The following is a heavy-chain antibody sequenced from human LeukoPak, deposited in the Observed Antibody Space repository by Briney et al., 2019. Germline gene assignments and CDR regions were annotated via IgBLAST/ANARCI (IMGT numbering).Heavy chain of an antibody. CDR1: GDSIRSSSYY. CDR2: VYYSGST. Sequence: PSETLSLTCTLSGDSIRSSSYYWGWIRQPPGKGLEWIGSVYYSGSTYYNPSLKSRVTISVDTSKNQFSLKLSSVTAADTAVYYCATYSGPPVLAHHWGQGTLVTVSS. D-gene: IGHD5-12*01. CDR3: ATYSGPPVLAHH. V-gene: IGHV4-39*01. J-gene: IGHJ1*01.